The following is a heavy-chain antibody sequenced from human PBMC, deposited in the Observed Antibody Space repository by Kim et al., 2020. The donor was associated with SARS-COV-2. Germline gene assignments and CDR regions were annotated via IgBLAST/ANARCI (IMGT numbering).Heavy chain of an antibody. Sequence: GGSLRLSCAASGFNFDIYAMHWVRQTPGKGLEWVAGISWNSATIGYADSVKGRFTISRDNAKKSLYLQMNGLRSEDTALYFCTKERVAAAPDAFDVWGQGTMVTVSS. D-gene: IGHD6-13*01. J-gene: IGHJ3*01. CDR3: TKERVAAAPDAFDV. CDR2: ISWNSATI. V-gene: IGHV3-9*01. CDR1: GFNFDIYA.